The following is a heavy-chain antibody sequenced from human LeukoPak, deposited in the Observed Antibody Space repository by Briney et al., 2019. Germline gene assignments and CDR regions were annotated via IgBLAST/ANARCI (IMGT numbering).Heavy chain of an antibody. Sequence: GASVKVSCRASGYTFTAYYIHWVRQAPGQGFERMGWINPNTGVRNYAQKFQDRVTLTRDTSISAAYMELSLLRSDDTAVYYCARGATIFGVVLLNWFDPWGQGTLVTVSS. CDR3: ARGATIFGVVLLNWFDP. V-gene: IGHV1-2*02. CDR2: INPNTGVR. CDR1: GYTFTAYY. J-gene: IGHJ5*02. D-gene: IGHD3-3*01.